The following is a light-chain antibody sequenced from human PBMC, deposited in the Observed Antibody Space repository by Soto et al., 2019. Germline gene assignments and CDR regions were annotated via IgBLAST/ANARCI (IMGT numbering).Light chain of an antibody. CDR3: QQYYSTPLT. CDR2: WAS. J-gene: IGKJ4*01. CDR1: QSVLYSSNNKNY. V-gene: IGKV4-1*01. Sequence: DIVMTPSPDSLAVSLGERATINGKSSQSVLYSSNNKNYLAWYQQKPGQPPKLLIYWASTRESGVPDRFSGSGSGTDFTLTISSLQAEDVAVYYCQQYYSTPLTFGGGTKVDIK.